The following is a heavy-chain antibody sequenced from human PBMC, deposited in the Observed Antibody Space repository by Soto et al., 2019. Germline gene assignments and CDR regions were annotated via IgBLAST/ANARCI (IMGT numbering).Heavy chain of an antibody. Sequence: GGALRLSCAASGFTFSSYAMHWVRQAPGKGLEGVAVISYDGSNKYCADSVKGRFTISRDNSKNTLYLQMNSLRAEDTAVYYCARACARSLRYFDWLFLPYFDYWGQGTLVTVSS. D-gene: IGHD3-9*01. CDR2: ISYDGSNK. J-gene: IGHJ4*02. CDR3: ARACARSLRYFDWLFLPYFDY. V-gene: IGHV3-30-3*01. CDR1: GFTFSSYA.